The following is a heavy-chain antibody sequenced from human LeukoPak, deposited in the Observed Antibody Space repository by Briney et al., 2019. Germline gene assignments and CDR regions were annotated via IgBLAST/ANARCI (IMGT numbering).Heavy chain of an antibody. CDR3: ARDGLASTVVTPYYYYGMDV. Sequence: GASVKVSCKASGYTFTSYYMYWVRQAPGQWLEWMGVITPSGGSTSYAQKFQGRVTMTRDTSTSTVYMELSSLRSEDTAVYYCARDGLASTVVTPYYYYGMDVWGQGTTVTVSS. J-gene: IGHJ6*02. D-gene: IGHD4-23*01. CDR2: ITPSGGST. CDR1: GYTFTSYY. V-gene: IGHV1-46*01.